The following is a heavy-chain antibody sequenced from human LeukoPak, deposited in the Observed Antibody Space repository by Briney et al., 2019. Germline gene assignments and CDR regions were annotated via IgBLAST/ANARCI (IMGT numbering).Heavy chain of an antibody. J-gene: IGHJ4*02. CDR3: ARRGHYYDTSGYYYFDY. CDR2: IYYRGST. Sequence: PSETLSLTCTVSGGSISSYYWGWIRQPPGKGLEWIGSIYYRGSTNDSPSLKSRVTISVDTSKNQFSLKLTSVTAADTAVYYCARRGHYYDTSGYYYFDYWGQGTLVTVSS. V-gene: IGHV4-39*01. CDR1: GGSISSYY. D-gene: IGHD3-22*01.